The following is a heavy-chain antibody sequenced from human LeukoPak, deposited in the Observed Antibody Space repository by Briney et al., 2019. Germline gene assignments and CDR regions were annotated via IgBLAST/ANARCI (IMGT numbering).Heavy chain of an antibody. CDR2: IYYSGST. CDR1: GGSISSYY. J-gene: IGHJ3*02. D-gene: IGHD6-19*01. CDR3: ARESSHSSVVTGAFDI. V-gene: IGHV4-59*01. Sequence: PSETLSLTCTVFGGSISSYYWSWIRQPPGKGLEWIGYIYYSGSTNYNPSLKSRVTISVDTSKNQFSLKLSSVTAADTAVYYCARESSHSSVVTGAFDIWGQGTMVTVSS.